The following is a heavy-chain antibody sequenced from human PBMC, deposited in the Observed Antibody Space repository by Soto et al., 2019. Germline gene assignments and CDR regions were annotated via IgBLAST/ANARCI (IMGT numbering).Heavy chain of an antibody. CDR3: ARDPLIGTTDYGLDV. D-gene: IGHD1-7*01. CDR2: INNDGSNT. V-gene: IGHV3-74*01. J-gene: IGHJ6*02. CDR1: GFTFSTYW. Sequence: EVQLVESGGGLVQPGGSLRLSCAASGFTFSTYWMHWVRQPPGMGLVWVSRINNDGSNTTYADSVKGRFTISRDNAQSTLYLQMNSLRAEDTAVYYCARDPLIGTTDYGLDVWGQGTTVSVSS.